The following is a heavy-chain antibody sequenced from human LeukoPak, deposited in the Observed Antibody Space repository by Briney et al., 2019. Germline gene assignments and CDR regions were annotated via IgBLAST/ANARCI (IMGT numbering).Heavy chain of an antibody. D-gene: IGHD3-9*01. CDR2: VISSSYHT. J-gene: IGHJ4*02. CDR3: TRFDYDILTGYYKAHDY. V-gene: IGHV3-11*06. Sequence: GGSLRLSCAASGFTFSAYYMSWIRQAPGKGLEWVSYVISSSYHTNYADSVKGRFTISRDNAKNSLYLQMNSLRAEDTAVYYCTRFDYDILTGYYKAHDYWGQGTLVTVST. CDR1: GFTFSAYY.